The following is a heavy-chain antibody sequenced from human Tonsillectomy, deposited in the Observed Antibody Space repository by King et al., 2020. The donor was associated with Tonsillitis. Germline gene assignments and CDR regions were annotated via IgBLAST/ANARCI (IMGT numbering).Heavy chain of an antibody. V-gene: IGHV3-43*01. CDR1: GFTFDDYT. CDR2: ITRDGGTA. J-gene: IGHJ4*02. CDR3: AKDGGFCSGSMCPWSFDY. Sequence: VQLVESGGVVVQPGGSLRLSCAASGFTFDDYTMHWVRHAPGKGLEWVSLITRDGGTAYYADSMKGRFTISRDNIKNSLYLQMHSLRTEDTAFYYCAKDGGFCSGSMCPWSFDYWRQGTLVPVSS. D-gene: IGHD2-15*01.